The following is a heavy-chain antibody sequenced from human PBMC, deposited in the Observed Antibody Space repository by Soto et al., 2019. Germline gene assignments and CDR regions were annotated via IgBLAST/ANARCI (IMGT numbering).Heavy chain of an antibody. D-gene: IGHD2-15*01. CDR2: VFHSGST. J-gene: IGHJ5*02. V-gene: IGHV4-38-2*01. CDR3: ARPKRSASPFNWFDP. CDR1: DYSISSGYY. Sequence: SETLPLTCVVSDYSISSGYYWCWFRQPPGKGLEWIGSVFHSGSTYYNPSLKRRVTISVDTSKNQFSLKLSYVTAADTAVYYCARPKRSASPFNWFDPWGPGTLVTVSS.